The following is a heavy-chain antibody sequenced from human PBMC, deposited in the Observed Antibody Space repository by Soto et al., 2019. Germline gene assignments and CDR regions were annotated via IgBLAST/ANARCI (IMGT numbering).Heavy chain of an antibody. CDR3: AKIYTWNEWQGGSDY. Sequence: QVHLEQSGAEVKKAGASGKIPCKASGYSFAAYYITWVRQVSGQGLNWMGWINPNTGVTDYAQKFQGRVTLTRDTSIKTAYLELTSLRSDDTAVYYCAKIYTWNEWQGGSDYWGQGTLLTVSS. CDR1: GYSFAAYY. J-gene: IGHJ4*02. D-gene: IGHD3-3*01. V-gene: IGHV1-2*02. CDR2: INPNTGVT.